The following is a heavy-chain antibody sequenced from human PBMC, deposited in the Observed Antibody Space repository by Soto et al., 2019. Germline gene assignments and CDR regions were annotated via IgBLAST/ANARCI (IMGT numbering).Heavy chain of an antibody. CDR2: IYYSGTT. Sequence: SETLSLTCTVSGGSISSGDFYWSWIRQHPGKGLEWIGYIYYSGTTYYNPSLRGRLTISVDTSKDQFSLELTSVTAADTAVYYCARLPFCTGGGCYSRGLDPWGQGTLVTVSS. CDR1: GGSISSGDFY. J-gene: IGHJ5*02. D-gene: IGHD2-15*01. V-gene: IGHV4-31*03. CDR3: ARLPFCTGGGCYSRGLDP.